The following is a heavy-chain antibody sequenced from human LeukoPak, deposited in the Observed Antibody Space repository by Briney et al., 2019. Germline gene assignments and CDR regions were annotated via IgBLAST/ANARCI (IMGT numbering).Heavy chain of an antibody. CDR2: IYSGGST. D-gene: IGHD4-11*01. CDR1: GFTVSSSY. J-gene: IGHJ4*02. Sequence: GRSLRLSCAASGFTVSSSYMSWVRQAPGKGLEWVSVIYSGGSTYYADSVKGRFTISRDNTKNTLYLQMNSLRAEDTAVYYCARETPVDYTWNIFDYWGQGTLVTVSS. V-gene: IGHV3-53*01. CDR3: ARETPVDYTWNIFDY.